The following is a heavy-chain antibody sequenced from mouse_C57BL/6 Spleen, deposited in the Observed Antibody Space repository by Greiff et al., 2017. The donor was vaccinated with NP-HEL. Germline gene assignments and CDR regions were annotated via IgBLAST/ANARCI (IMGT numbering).Heavy chain of an antibody. CDR3: TTAYYYGTGYFDY. D-gene: IGHD1-1*01. V-gene: IGHV14-1*01. CDR1: GFNIKDYY. Sequence: EVKLQQSGAELVRPGASVKLSCTASGFNIKDYYMHWVKQRPEQGLEWIGRIDPEDGDTEYAPKFQGKATMTADTSSNTAYLQLSSLTSEDTAVYYCTTAYYYGTGYFDYWGQGTTLTVSS. J-gene: IGHJ2*01. CDR2: IDPEDGDT.